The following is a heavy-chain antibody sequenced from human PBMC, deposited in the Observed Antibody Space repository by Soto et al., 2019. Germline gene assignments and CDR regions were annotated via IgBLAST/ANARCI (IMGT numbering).Heavy chain of an antibody. CDR1: GFIFSSYW. V-gene: IGHV3-7*01. Sequence: EVQLVESGGGLVQPGGSLRLSCAASGFIFSSYWMSWVRQAPGKGLEWVANIKQDGSEKNYVDSVKGRFTISRDNAKNSLYLQMNSLRGEDTAVYHCARSQVAIPGDDWGQGTLVTVSS. D-gene: IGHD5-12*01. J-gene: IGHJ4*02. CDR3: ARSQVAIPGDD. CDR2: IKQDGSEK.